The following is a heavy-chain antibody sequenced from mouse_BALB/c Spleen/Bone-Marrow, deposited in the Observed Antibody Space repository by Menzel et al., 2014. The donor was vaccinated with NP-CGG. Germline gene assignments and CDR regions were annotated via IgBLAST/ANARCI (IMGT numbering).Heavy chain of an antibody. CDR2: IDPANGNT. CDR1: GFNIKDTY. D-gene: IGHD1-1*01. J-gene: IGHJ2*01. CDR3: ARYSYGSRGYYFDY. Sequence: EVQLQQSGADLVKPGASVKLSCTASGFNIKDTYMHWVKQRPEQGLEWIGRIDPANGNTKYDPKFQGKATITADTSSNTAYLQLSSLTSEDTAVYYCARYSYGSRGYYFDYWGQGTTLTVSS. V-gene: IGHV14-3*02.